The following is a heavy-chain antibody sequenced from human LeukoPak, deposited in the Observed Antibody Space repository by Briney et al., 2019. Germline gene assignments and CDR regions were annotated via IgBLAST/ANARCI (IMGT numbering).Heavy chain of an antibody. Sequence: SETLSLTCTVSGGSISSYYWRWVRQPPGEGLGWVGDIYYSGSTNYNPSLKSRVTISVDTSKNQFSLKLSSVAAADTAVYYCASHQVGGYSGYAIPYAFDIWGQGTMVTVSS. CDR3: ASHQVGGYSGYAIPYAFDI. CDR1: GGSISSYY. D-gene: IGHD5-12*01. CDR2: IYYSGST. V-gene: IGHV4-59*08. J-gene: IGHJ3*02.